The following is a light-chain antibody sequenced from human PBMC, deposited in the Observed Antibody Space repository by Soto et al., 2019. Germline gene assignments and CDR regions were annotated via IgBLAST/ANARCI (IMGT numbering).Light chain of an antibody. CDR1: QSVSSN. J-gene: IGKJ1*01. CDR3: QQYKNWPWS. V-gene: IGKV3D-15*01. CDR2: GAS. Sequence: EIVMTQSPATLSVSPGERATLSCRASQSVSSNLAWYQQKPGQAPRLLIYGASTRATGIPARFSGSGYGTEFTLTISSLLAEDVAVYYCQQYKNWPWSFGQGTKVEIK.